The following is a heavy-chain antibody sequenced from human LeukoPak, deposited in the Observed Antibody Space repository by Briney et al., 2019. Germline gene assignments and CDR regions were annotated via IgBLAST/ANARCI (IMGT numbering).Heavy chain of an antibody. D-gene: IGHD4-17*01. Sequence: GGSLRLSCAASGFTFDDYTMHWVRQAPGKGLEWVSLISWDGGSTYYADSVKGRFTISRDNSKNSLYLQMNSLRTEDTALYYCAKPKTAVTTGYLDYWGQGTLVTVSS. J-gene: IGHJ4*02. V-gene: IGHV3-43*01. CDR1: GFTFDDYT. CDR2: ISWDGGST. CDR3: AKPKTAVTTGYLDY.